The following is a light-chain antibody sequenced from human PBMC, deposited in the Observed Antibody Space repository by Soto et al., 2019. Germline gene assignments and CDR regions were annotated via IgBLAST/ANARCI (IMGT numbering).Light chain of an antibody. CDR3: LQHNSYPYT. J-gene: IGKJ2*01. V-gene: IGKV1-17*01. Sequence: DIQMTQSPSSLSASVGDRVTITCRASQGIGNDLGWYKQKPGKAPKRLIYSISSLQNGVPSRFSGSGSGTEFALTITGLQPEDFATYFCLQHNSYPYTFGRGTKVEIK. CDR2: SIS. CDR1: QGIGND.